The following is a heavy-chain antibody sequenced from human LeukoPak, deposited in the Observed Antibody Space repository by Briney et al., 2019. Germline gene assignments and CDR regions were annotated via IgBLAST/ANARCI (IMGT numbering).Heavy chain of an antibody. Sequence: GGSLRLSCVASGFTVSSNYMSCVSQAPGRGLEWVSVIYSGGSTYYADTVKGRFTLSRDNTKNTLYLQMTSLGAENTALYYCAGAPPYYYDSSGYQFDYWGQGTLVTVSS. CDR2: IYSGGST. V-gene: IGHV3-53*01. CDR3: AGAPPYYYDSSGYQFDY. J-gene: IGHJ4*02. CDR1: GFTVSSNY. D-gene: IGHD3-22*01.